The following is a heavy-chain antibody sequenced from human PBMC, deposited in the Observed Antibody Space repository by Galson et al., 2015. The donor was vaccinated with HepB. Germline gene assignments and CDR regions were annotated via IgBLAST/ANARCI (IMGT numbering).Heavy chain of an antibody. V-gene: IGHV3-23*01. CDR1: GFTFSSYT. CDR3: AKDRNVLRLLEWFHDY. Sequence: SLRLSCAASGFTFSSYTMSWVRQAPGKGLEWVSGIGGSGGVTYYADSVKGRFTISRDNSKNTLYLQMNSLRAEDTAVYYCAKDRNVLRLLEWFHDYWGQGILVTVSS. D-gene: IGHD3-3*01. J-gene: IGHJ4*02. CDR2: IGGSGGVT.